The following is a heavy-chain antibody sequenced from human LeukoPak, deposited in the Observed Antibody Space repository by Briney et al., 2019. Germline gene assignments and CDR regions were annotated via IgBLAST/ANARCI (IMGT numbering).Heavy chain of an antibody. CDR1: GGSISSYY. J-gene: IGHJ2*01. D-gene: IGHD2-2*01. V-gene: IGHV4-4*07. CDR2: IYTSGST. CDR3: ARDPGCSSTSCYHWYFDL. Sequence: SETLSLTCTVSGGSISSYYWSWIRQPAGKGLEWIGRIYTSGSTNYNPSLKSRVTMSVDTSKNQFSLKLSSVTAADTAVYYCARDPGCSSTSCYHWYFDLWGRGTLVTVSS.